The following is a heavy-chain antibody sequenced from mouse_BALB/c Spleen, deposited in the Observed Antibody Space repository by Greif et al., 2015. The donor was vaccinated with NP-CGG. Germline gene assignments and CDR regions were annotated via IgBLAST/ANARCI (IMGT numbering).Heavy chain of an antibody. CDR1: GFTFSSYA. Sequence: EVKLVESGGGLVKPGGSLKLSCAASGFTFSSYAMSWVRQSPEKRLEWVAEISSGGSYTYYPDTVTGRFTISRDNAKNTLYLEMSSLRSEDTAMYYCAKRDLSRGAMDYWGQGTSVTVSS. D-gene: IGHD2-3*01. CDR3: AKRDLSRGAMDY. CDR2: ISSGGSYT. V-gene: IGHV5-9-4*01. J-gene: IGHJ4*01.